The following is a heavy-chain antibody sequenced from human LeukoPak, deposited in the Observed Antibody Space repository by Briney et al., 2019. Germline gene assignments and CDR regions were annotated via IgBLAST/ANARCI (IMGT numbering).Heavy chain of an antibody. CDR3: ARDSSSSYPPRTNWFDP. V-gene: IGHV3-21*01. CDR1: GFTFSSYS. Sequence: GGSLRLSCAASGFTFSSYSMNWVRQAPGKGLEWVSSISSGSSYIYYADSVKGRFTISRDNAKNSLYLQMNSLRAEDTAVYYCARDSSSSYPPRTNWFDPWGQGTLVTVSS. D-gene: IGHD6-6*01. J-gene: IGHJ5*02. CDR2: ISSGSSYI.